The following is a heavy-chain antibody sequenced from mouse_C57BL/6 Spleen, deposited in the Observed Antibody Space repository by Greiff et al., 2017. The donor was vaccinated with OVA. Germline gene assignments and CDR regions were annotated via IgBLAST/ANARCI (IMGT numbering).Heavy chain of an antibody. J-gene: IGHJ2*01. CDR3: ARGNWAYFDY. CDR2: INYDGSST. V-gene: IGHV5-16*01. CDR1: GFTFSDYY. Sequence: EVKLMESEGGLVQPGSSMKLSCTASGFTFSDYYMAWVRQVPEKGLEWVANINYDGSSTYYLDSLKSRFIISRDNAKNILYLQMSSLKSEDTATYYCARGNWAYFDYWGQGTTLTVSS. D-gene: IGHD4-1*01.